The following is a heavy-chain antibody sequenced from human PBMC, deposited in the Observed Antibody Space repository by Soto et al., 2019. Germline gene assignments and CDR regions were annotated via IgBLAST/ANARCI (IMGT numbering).Heavy chain of an antibody. J-gene: IGHJ4*02. CDR1: GYTFTSYD. CDR2: MNPNSGNT. Sequence: QVQLVQSGAEVKKPGASVKVSCKASGYTFTSYDINWVRQATGQGLEWMGWMNPNSGNTGYAQKFQGRVTMTRNTSISTAYMELSRLGSEDTAVYYCASGVTGTTASTDFEYWGQGTLVTVSS. V-gene: IGHV1-8*01. D-gene: IGHD1-20*01. CDR3: ASGVTGTTASTDFEY.